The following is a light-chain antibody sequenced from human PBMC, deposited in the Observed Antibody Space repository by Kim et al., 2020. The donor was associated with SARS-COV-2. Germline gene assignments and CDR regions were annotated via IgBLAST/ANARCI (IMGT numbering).Light chain of an antibody. CDR1: QTISSW. CDR2: KAS. J-gene: IGKJ1*01. V-gene: IGKV1-5*03. CDR3: QQYNSYPLT. Sequence: DIQMTQSPSTLSASVGDRVTITCRASQTISSWLAWYQQKPGKAPNLLIYKASTLETGVPSRFSGTGSGTEFTLTISSLQPDDFATYYCQQYNSYPLTFGQGTKVDIK.